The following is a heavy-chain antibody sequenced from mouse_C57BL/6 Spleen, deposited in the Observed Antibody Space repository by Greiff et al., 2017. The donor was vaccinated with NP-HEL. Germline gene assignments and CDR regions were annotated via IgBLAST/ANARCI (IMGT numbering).Heavy chain of an antibody. CDR1: GFTFSSYA. Sequence: EVHLVESGGGLVKPGGSLKLSCAASGFTFSSYAMSWVRQTPEKRLEWVATISDGGSYTYYPDNVKGRFTISRDNAKNNLYLQMSHLKSEDTAMYYCAARFFAYWGQGTLGTVSA. CDR2: ISDGGSYT. V-gene: IGHV5-4*01. CDR3: AARFFAY. J-gene: IGHJ3*01.